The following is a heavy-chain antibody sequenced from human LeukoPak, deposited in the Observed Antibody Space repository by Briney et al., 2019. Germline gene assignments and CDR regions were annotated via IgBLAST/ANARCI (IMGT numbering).Heavy chain of an antibody. J-gene: IGHJ4*02. Sequence: PGGSLGLSCAASGFTFSSYSMNWVRQAPGKGLEWVSSISSSSSYIYYAESVKGRFTISRDNAKKSLYLQMNSLRAEDTAVYYCAGGHSSGYYPIDYWGQGTLVTVSS. CDR2: ISSSSSYI. CDR1: GFTFSSYS. CDR3: AGGHSSGYYPIDY. D-gene: IGHD3-22*01. V-gene: IGHV3-21*01.